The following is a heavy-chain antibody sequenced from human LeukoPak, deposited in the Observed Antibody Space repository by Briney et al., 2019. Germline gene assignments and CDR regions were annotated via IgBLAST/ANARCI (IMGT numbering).Heavy chain of an antibody. V-gene: IGHV3-21*01. CDR1: GFTFSSFA. D-gene: IGHD3-10*01. J-gene: IGHJ4*02. CDR2: ISSGSSYR. Sequence: PGGSLRLSCAASGFTFSSFAMNWVRQAPGKGLEWVSFISSGSSYRYYADSMKGRFTISRDNAENSLSLQMNSLRVGDTAVYYCARARYGSGSWYLDSWGQGTLVTVS. CDR3: ARARYGSGSWYLDS.